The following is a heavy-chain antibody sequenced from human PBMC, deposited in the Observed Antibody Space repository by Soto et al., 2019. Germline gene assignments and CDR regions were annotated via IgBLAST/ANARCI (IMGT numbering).Heavy chain of an antibody. V-gene: IGHV3-23*05. CDR1: GFSFSNYA. J-gene: IGHJ4*02. Sequence: EVQLLESGGGLVQPGGSLRLSCIASGFSFSNYAMIWVRQAPGKGPEWVSSIEISGRATYYADAVKGRFTMSRDDSKKAVYLQMNSLRGEDTAVYFCTKGDGGYFGHWGQGSRVTVPS. D-gene: IGHD3-16*01. CDR3: TKGDGGYFGH. CDR2: IEISGRAT.